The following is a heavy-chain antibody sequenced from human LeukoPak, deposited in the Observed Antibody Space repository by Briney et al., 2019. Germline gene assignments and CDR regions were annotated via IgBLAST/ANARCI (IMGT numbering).Heavy chain of an antibody. CDR1: GFTFSSYA. J-gene: IGHJ6*03. D-gene: IGHD3-10*01. CDR3: ARGPYASGTYGRRGWVHYMDV. CDR2: ISYDGSNK. V-gene: IGHV3-30*04. Sequence: GRSLRLSCAASGFTFSSYAMHWVRQAPGKGLEWVAVISYDGSNKYYADSVKGRFTISRDNSKNTLYLQMNSLRAEDTALYYCARGPYASGTYGRRGWVHYMDVWGKGTTVTISS.